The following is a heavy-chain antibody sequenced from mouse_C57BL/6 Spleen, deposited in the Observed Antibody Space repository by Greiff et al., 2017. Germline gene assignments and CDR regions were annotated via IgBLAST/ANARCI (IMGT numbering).Heavy chain of an antibody. CDR3: ARPGSMMVINYAMAY. D-gene: IGHD2-3*01. CDR1: GFTFSDYG. V-gene: IGHV5-17*01. CDR2: ISSGSSTI. J-gene: IGHJ4*01. Sequence: EVQVVESGGGLVKPGGSLKLSCAASGFTFSDYGMHWVRQAPEKGLEWVAYISSGSSTIYYADTVKGRFTISRDNAKNTLFLQMTSLRSEDTAMYYCARPGSMMVINYAMAYWGQGTSVTVSS.